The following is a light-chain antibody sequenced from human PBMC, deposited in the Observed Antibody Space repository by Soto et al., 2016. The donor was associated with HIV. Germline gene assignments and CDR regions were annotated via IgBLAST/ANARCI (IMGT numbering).Light chain of an antibody. CDR1: QSVSNF. CDR2: KAS. Sequence: DIPMTQFPSTLSASLGDRVTITCRASQSVSNFLAWFQQKPGQAPKLLIYKASTLETGVPSRFSGSGSGRGFSLTITSLQPEDFATYYCQQYSSFRSFGQGTRVDIK. J-gene: IGKJ1*01. CDR3: QQYSSFRS. V-gene: IGKV1-5*03.